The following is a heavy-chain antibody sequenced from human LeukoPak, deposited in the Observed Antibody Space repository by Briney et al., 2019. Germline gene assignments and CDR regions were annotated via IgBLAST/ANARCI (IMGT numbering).Heavy chain of an antibody. V-gene: IGHV3-30*04. Sequence: GGSLRLSCAASGFTFSSYAMHWVRQAPDKGLEWVAVISYDGSNKYYADSVKGRFTISRDNSKNTLYLQMNSLRAEDTAVYYCARGAVTMVRYYGMDVWGKGTTVTVSS. D-gene: IGHD3-10*01. CDR3: ARGAVTMVRYYGMDV. CDR2: ISYDGSNK. J-gene: IGHJ6*04. CDR1: GFTFSSYA.